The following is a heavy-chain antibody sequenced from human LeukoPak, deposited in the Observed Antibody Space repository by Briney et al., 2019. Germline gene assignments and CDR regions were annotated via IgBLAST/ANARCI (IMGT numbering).Heavy chain of an antibody. CDR2: ISSSRSYI. J-gene: IGHJ3*02. V-gene: IGHV3-21*01. CDR3: ARDRDWSVLYDASDI. D-gene: IGHD3/OR15-3a*01. Sequence: GGSLRLSCAASGFTFSSYAMSWVRQAPGKGLEWVSFISSSRSYIYYADSVKGRFTISRDNAKNSLYLQMNSLRAEDTAVYYCARDRDWSVLYDASDIWGQGTMVTVSS. CDR1: GFTFSSYA.